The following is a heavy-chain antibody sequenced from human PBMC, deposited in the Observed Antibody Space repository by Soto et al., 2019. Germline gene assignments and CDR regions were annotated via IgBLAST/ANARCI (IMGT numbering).Heavy chain of an antibody. V-gene: IGHV3-73*01. CDR2: IRDRAFSYAT. J-gene: IGHJ4*02. Sequence: EVLLVESGGGLVQPGGSLKLSCAASGIVFKDSSIHWVRQASGKGLEWVGRIRDRAFSYATAYAASVKGRFTISRDDSSNMAYLQMNSLKTEDTAIYFCTRLIRAAQDYWGQGTLVTVSS. CDR1: GIVFKDSS. CDR3: TRLIRAAQDY. D-gene: IGHD3-16*01.